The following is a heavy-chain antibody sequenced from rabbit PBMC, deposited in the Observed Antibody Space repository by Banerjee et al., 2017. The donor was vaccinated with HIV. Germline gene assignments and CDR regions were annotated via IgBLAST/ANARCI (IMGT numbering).Heavy chain of an antibody. CDR3: ARDAGYAGSNL. D-gene: IGHD4-2*01. CDR2: IDPVFGTT. V-gene: IGHV1S7*01. J-gene: IGHJ4*01. CDR1: GFDFSSYT. Sequence: QLKESGGGLVQPGGSLKLSCKASGFDFSSYTMNWVRQAPGKGLEWIGYIDPVFGTTYYANWVNGRFTISSHNAQNTLYLQLNSLTAADTATYFCARDAGYAGSNLWGQGTLVTVS.